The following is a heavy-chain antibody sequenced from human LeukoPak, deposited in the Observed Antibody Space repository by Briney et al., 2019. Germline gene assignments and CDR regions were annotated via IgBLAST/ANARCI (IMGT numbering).Heavy chain of an antibody. CDR2: SQNVANT. J-gene: IGHJ4*02. CDR3: ARGGHYTMPVFPFDV. Sequence: SESLSLTCTVSGASISRYYWAWSRQYPGKTLDWLGYSQNVANTHSNTCLNSSVTISMDTSKNEFTLTLTSMTTADNAVYYCARGGHYTMPVFPFDVWGQGILVTVSS. V-gene: IGHV4-59*01. D-gene: IGHD2-2*01. CDR1: GASISRYY.